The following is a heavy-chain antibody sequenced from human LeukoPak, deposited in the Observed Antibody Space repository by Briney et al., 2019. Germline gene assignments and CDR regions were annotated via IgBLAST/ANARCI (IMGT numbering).Heavy chain of an antibody. CDR1: GFTFSDSW. CDR2: ISGSGGST. J-gene: IGHJ1*01. Sequence: GGSLRLSCAASGFTFSDSWMSWVRQAPGKGLEWVSAISGSGGSTYYADSVKGRFTISRDNSKNTLYLQMNSLRAEDTAVYYCAKDTYSSSWYGYFQHWGQGTLVTVSS. D-gene: IGHD6-13*01. CDR3: AKDTYSSSWYGYFQH. V-gene: IGHV3-23*01.